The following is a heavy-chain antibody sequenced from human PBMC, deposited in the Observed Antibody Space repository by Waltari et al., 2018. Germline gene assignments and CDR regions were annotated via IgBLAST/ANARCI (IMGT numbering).Heavy chain of an antibody. V-gene: IGHV3-53*01. J-gene: IGHJ4*02. CDR2: IYSGGSA. Sequence: EVRLVESGGDLVPPGGSLSLSFAASGFPVSIASMNWPRQAPGKGLEWVSVIYSGGSANYTDSVKGRFIVSRDNSRNTLYLQMNGLRADDTAIYYCARGHRGSRPLWGQGTLVTVSS. D-gene: IGHD3-10*01. CDR3: ARGHRGSRPL. CDR1: GFPVSIAS.